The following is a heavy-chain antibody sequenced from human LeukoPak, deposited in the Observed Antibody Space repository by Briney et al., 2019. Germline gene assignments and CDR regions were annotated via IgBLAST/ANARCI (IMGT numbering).Heavy chain of an antibody. CDR1: GFTFSSYS. Sequence: GGSLRLSCAASGFTFSSYSMNWVRQAPGKGLEWVSSISSSSSYIYYADSVKGRFTISRDNAKNSLYLQMNSLRAEDTALYYCARDRLGPSVSVSPFCLWGPGTLVTVSS. J-gene: IGHJ4*02. CDR2: ISSSSSYI. CDR3: ARDRLGPSVSVSPFCL. V-gene: IGHV3-21*01. D-gene: IGHD3-3*02.